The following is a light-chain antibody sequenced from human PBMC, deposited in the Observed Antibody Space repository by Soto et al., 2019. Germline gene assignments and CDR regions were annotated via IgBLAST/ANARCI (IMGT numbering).Light chain of an antibody. CDR2: VNS. Sequence: QPVLTQPPSVSGAPGQRVTISCTGSSSNIGAGYDVHWYQQLPGAAPKLLIYVNSNRPSGVPDRFSGSKSGSSASLAITGLQADDEADYYCQSFDSSLSVVVFGGGTKVTVL. V-gene: IGLV1-40*01. CDR1: SSNIGAGYD. J-gene: IGLJ2*01. CDR3: QSFDSSLSVVV.